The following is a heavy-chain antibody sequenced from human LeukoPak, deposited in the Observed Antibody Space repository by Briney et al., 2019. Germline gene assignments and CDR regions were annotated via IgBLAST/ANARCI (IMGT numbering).Heavy chain of an antibody. CDR3: ARDYTRAARNFDY. Sequence: ASVKVSCKASGYTFTGYYMHWVRQAPGQGLEWMGWINPNSGGTNYAQKFQGRVTMTRDTSISTAYMELSRLRSDDTAVYYCARDYTRAARNFDYWGQGTLVTVSS. CDR2: INPNSGGT. D-gene: IGHD6-6*01. V-gene: IGHV1-2*02. CDR1: GYTFTGYY. J-gene: IGHJ4*02.